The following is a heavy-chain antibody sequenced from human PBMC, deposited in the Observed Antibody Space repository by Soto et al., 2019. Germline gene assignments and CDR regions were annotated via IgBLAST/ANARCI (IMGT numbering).Heavy chain of an antibody. V-gene: IGHV3-30-3*01. CDR3: AAEGLRLGELSPVPY. D-gene: IGHD3-16*02. CDR2: ISYDGSNK. CDR1: GFTFSSYA. J-gene: IGHJ4*02. Sequence: SLRLSCAASGFTFSSYAMHWVRQAPGKGLEWVAVISYDGSNKYYADSVKGRFTISRDNSKNTLYLQMNSLRAEDTAVYYCAAEGLRLGELSPVPYWGQGTLVTVSS.